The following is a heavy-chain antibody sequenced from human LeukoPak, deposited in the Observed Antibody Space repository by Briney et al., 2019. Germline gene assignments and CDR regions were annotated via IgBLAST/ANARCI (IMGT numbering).Heavy chain of an antibody. D-gene: IGHD5-18*01. CDR3: AKSGYSYGYGYFQH. V-gene: IGHV3-23*01. CDR1: GFTFSSXA. CDR2: ISGSGGST. J-gene: IGHJ1*01. Sequence: XGSXXLSCAASGFTFSSXAMSWVRXAPGKXLEWVXAISGSGGSTYYADSVKGRFTISRDNSKNTLYLQMNSLRAEDTAVYYCAKSGYSYGYGYFQHWGQGTLVTVSS.